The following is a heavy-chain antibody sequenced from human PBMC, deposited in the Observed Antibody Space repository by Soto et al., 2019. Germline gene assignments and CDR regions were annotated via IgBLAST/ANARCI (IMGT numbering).Heavy chain of an antibody. CDR1: GFTFSSYS. Sequence: EVQLVESGGGLVQPGGSLRLSCAASGFTFSSYSMNWIRQAPGKGLEWVSYISSSSSTIYYADSVKGRFTISRDNAKNSLYLQMNSLRAEDTAVYYCARDPAPPTTVTAYGAFDIWVQGTMVTVSS. CDR3: ARDPAPPTTVTAYGAFDI. V-gene: IGHV3-48*01. J-gene: IGHJ3*02. CDR2: ISSSSSTI. D-gene: IGHD4-17*01.